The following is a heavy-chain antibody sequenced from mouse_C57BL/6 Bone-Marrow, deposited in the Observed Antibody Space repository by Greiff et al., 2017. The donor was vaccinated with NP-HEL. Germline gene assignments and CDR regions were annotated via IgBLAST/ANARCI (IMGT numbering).Heavy chain of an antibody. D-gene: IGHD2-4*01. CDR2: ISSGSSTI. V-gene: IGHV5-17*01. Sequence: EVNLVASGGGLVKPGGSLKLSCAASGFTFSDYGMHWVRQAPEKGLEWVAYISSGSSTIYYADTVKGRFTISRDNAKNTLFLQMTSLRSEDTAMYYCARGRLRQFAYWGQGTLVTVSA. J-gene: IGHJ3*01. CDR1: GFTFSDYG. CDR3: ARGRLRQFAY.